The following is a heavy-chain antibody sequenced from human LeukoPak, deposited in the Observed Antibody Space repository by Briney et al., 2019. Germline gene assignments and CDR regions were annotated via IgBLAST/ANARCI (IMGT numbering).Heavy chain of an antibody. Sequence: PSETLSLTCAVSGAFIDSNNWWSWVRQTPGKGLEWIAEIFHSGSTNYNPSLKGRVTISLDESKNQFYLKLNSVTAADTAVYYCARAPKYYFDSSASWYFDIWGLGTLVAVSS. CDR3: ARAPKYYFDSSASWYFDI. J-gene: IGHJ2*01. D-gene: IGHD3-22*01. CDR1: GAFIDSNNW. V-gene: IGHV4-4*02. CDR2: IFHSGST.